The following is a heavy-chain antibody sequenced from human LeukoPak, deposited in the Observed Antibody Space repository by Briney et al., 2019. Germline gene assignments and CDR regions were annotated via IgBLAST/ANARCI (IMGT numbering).Heavy chain of an antibody. CDR3: ARDMTTATTCYLQH. CDR1: GFTFSSYA. D-gene: IGHD4-17*01. V-gene: IGHV3-21*01. Sequence: GGSLRLSCAASGFTFSSYAMSWVRQAPGKGLEWVSSISSGRSYIYYADSVKGRFTISRDNAKSSLYLQMNSLRAEDTAVYYCARDMTTATTCYLQHWGQGTLVTVSS. CDR2: ISSGRSYI. J-gene: IGHJ1*01.